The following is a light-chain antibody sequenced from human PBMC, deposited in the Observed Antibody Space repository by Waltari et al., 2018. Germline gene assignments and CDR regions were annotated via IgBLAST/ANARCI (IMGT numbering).Light chain of an antibody. CDR1: QSISSW. V-gene: IGKV1-5*03. J-gene: IGKJ1*01. Sequence: DIQMTQSPSTLSASVGDRVTITCRASQSISSWLAWYQQKPGKAPKLLIYEASSLESGVPTRCSGSGAGTEFTLTISSLQPNDFATYYCQQYNSYSLTFGQGTKVEIK. CDR3: QQYNSYSLT. CDR2: EAS.